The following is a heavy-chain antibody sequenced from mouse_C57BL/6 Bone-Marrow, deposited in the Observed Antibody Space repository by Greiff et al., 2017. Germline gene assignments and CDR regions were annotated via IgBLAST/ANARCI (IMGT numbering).Heavy chain of an antibody. Sequence: QVQLQQPGAELVRPGSSVKLSCKASGYTFTSYWMHWVKQRPIQGLEWIGNIDPSDSETHYNQKFKDKATLTVDKSSSTAYMQLSSLTSEDSAVYYCARSTMVTTSDFYYAMDCGGQGTAVTVAS. CDR2: IDPSDSET. J-gene: IGHJ4*01. V-gene: IGHV1-52*01. CDR1: GYTFTSYW. D-gene: IGHD2-2*01. CDR3: ARSTMVTTSDFYYAMDC.